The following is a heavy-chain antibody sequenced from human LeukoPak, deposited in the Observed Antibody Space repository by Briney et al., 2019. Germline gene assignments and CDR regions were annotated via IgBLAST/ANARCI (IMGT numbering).Heavy chain of an antibody. CDR2: ISSSGSTV. D-gene: IGHD2-2*01. Sequence: GGSLRLSCAASGFTFSDYYMSWIRQAPGKGLEWVSCISSSGSTVYYADSVKGRFTISRDNAKNSLYLQMNSLRAEDTAVYYCANRGQLLSFDYWGQGTLVTVSS. J-gene: IGHJ4*02. CDR1: GFTFSDYY. V-gene: IGHV3-11*04. CDR3: ANRGQLLSFDY.